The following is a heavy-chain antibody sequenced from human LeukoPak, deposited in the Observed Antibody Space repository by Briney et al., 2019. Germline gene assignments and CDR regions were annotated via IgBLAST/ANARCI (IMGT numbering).Heavy chain of an antibody. CDR2: ISTSGSTI. CDR1: GFTLSSYE. V-gene: IGHV3-48*03. D-gene: IGHD6-13*01. J-gene: IGHJ4*02. Sequence: GGSLRLSCAASGFTLSSYEVNWVRQAPGKGLEWVSYISTSGSTIYYADSVKGRFTISRDNAKNSLYLQMNSLRAEDTAVYYCVISAAGLIDYWGQGTLVTVSS. CDR3: VISAAGLIDY.